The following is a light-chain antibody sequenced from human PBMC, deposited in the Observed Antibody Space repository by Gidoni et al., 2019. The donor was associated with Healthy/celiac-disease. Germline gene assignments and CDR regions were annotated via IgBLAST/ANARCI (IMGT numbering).Light chain of an antibody. CDR1: QSVSGY. V-gene: IGKV3-11*01. CDR3: QQRSNWPLIT. Sequence: EMVLTQSRATLSLSPGERATLSCRAIQSVSGYLAWYQQKPGQAPRLLIYDASNRATGSPARFSGSGSGTDFTLTLSSLEPEDFAVYYCQQRSNWPLITFGQGTRLEIK. CDR2: DAS. J-gene: IGKJ5*01.